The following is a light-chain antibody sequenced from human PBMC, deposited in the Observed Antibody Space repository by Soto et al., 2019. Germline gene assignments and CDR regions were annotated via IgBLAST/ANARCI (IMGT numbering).Light chain of an antibody. J-gene: IGKJ1*01. CDR3: QQYNSYPWT. V-gene: IGKV1-5*03. CDR1: QTISSW. CDR2: KAS. Sequence: DIHITQSPSTLAGPVGDRVTITCRASQTISSWLAWYQQKPGKAPKLLIYKASSLESGVPSRFSGSGSGTEFTLTISSLQPDDFATYYCQQYNSYPWTFGQGTKVDIK.